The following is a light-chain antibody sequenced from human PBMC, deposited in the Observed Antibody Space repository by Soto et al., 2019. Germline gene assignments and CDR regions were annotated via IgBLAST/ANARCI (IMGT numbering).Light chain of an antibody. J-gene: IGKJ1*01. V-gene: IGKV3-15*01. CDR3: QQYNNWPTWT. CDR2: GAS. CDR1: QSLSSN. Sequence: GTTQSPATLSVSPGERATLSFRASQSLSSNLAWYQQKPGQAPRLLIYGASTRATGIPARFSGSGSGTEFTLTISSLQSEDFAVYYCQQYNNWPTWTFGQGTKVDIK.